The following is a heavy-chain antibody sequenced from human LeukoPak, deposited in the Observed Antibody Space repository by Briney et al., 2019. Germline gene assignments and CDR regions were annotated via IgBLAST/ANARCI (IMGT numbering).Heavy chain of an antibody. Sequence: GVSLRLSCAASGFTFSSYWMSWVRQAPGEGVEGGPHIKKDGSGKYYADSVKGRFTISRDNSKNTLYLHMNSLRTEDTAVYYCAQGSKAVLFTRDHYMHVWGKGTTVTVSS. CDR1: GFTFSSYW. CDR3: AQGSKAVLFTRDHYMHV. J-gene: IGHJ6*03. D-gene: IGHD6-19*01. CDR2: IKKDGSGK. V-gene: IGHV3-7*01.